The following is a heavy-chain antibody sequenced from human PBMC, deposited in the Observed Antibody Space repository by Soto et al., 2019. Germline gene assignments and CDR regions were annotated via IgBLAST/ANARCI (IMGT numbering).Heavy chain of an antibody. Sequence: ASVKVSCKASGYTFTSYDINWVRQATGQGLEWMGWMNPNSGNTGYAQKFQGRVTMTRNTSISTAYMELSSLRSEDTAVYYCAREGATMLVGILGDYYCCMVFWGPGPTV. V-gene: IGHV1-8*01. CDR1: GYTFTSYD. CDR3: AREGATMLVGILGDYYCCMVF. J-gene: IGHJ6*02. D-gene: IGHD3-22*01. CDR2: MNPNSGNT.